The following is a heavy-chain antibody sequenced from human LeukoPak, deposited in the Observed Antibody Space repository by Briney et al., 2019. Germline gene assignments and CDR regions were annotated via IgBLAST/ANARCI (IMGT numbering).Heavy chain of an antibody. CDR3: ARAGSSPQYFHH. Sequence: PGGSLRLSCAASGFTFSDYYMSWIRQAPGKGLEWVSYISTGSSYTIYADSVKGRFTISSDNAKHSLYLQMNSLRAEDTAVYYCARAGSSPQYFHHWGQGTLVTVSS. CDR2: ISTGSSYT. D-gene: IGHD1-1*01. J-gene: IGHJ1*01. CDR1: GFTFSDYY. V-gene: IGHV3-11*05.